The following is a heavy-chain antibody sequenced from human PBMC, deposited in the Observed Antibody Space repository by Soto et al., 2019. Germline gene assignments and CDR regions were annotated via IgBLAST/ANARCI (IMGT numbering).Heavy chain of an antibody. Sequence: SETLSLTCTVSGGSVSSCSYYWSWIRQPPGKGLEWIGYIYYSGSTNYNPSLKSRVTISVDTSKNQFSLKLSSVTAADTAVYYCASGRGYCSSTSCYGGYSSSWYYYYGMDVWGQGTTVTVSS. V-gene: IGHV4-61*01. CDR1: GGSVSSCSYY. CDR3: ASGRGYCSSTSCYGGYSSSWYYYYGMDV. J-gene: IGHJ6*02. D-gene: IGHD2-2*01. CDR2: IYYSGST.